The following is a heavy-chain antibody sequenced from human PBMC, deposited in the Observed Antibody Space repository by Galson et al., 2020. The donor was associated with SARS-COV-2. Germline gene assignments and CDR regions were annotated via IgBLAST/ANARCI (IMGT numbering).Heavy chain of an antibody. CDR1: GFTFSSYS. Sequence: GESLQISCAASGFTFSSYSMNWVRQAPGKGLEWVSSISSSSSYIYYADSVKGRFTISRDNAKNSLYLQMNSLRAEDTAVYYCARDLKGYSYGYFDYWGQGTLVTVSS. CDR2: ISSSSSYI. J-gene: IGHJ4*02. D-gene: IGHD5-18*01. CDR3: ARDLKGYSYGYFDY. V-gene: IGHV3-21*01.